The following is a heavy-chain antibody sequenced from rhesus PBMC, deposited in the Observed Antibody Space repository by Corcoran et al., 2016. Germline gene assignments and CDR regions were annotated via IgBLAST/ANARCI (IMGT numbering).Heavy chain of an antibody. CDR1: GFSLTTSGTG. CDR2: IYWNDFK. J-gene: IGHJ6*01. D-gene: IGHD3-22*01. V-gene: IGHV2-95*01. Sequence: QVSLKESGPALVKSTQTLTLTCAFSGFSLTTSGTGWGWLRSPPGKALEWLATIYWNDFKYYRTSLTSSLTISKDTSKNQVVLTMTNMDPVDTATYYCARVRVKPPKYYYGLDSWGQGVDVTVSS. CDR3: ARVRVKPPKYYYGLDS.